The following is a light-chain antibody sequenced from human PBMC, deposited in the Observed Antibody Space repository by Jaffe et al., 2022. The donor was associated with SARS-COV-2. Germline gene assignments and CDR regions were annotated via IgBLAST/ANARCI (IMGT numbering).Light chain of an antibody. CDR3: QQYAGSIVT. Sequence: EIVLTQSPGTLSLSPGDRATLSCRASESVRRNFLAWYQQKVGQSPRLLIYDASNRATGTPDRFSGSGSGTDFTLTISRLEPEDFAVYYCQQYAGSIVTFGGGTKVEI. V-gene: IGKV3-20*01. CDR2: DAS. J-gene: IGKJ4*01. CDR1: ESVRRNF.